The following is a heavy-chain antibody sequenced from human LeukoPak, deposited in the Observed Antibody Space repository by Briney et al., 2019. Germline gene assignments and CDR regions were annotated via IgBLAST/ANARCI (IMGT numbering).Heavy chain of an antibody. CDR3: ARALYYDSSGAFDY. CDR2: IYSGGST. CDR1: GFTFSSYG. J-gene: IGHJ4*02. V-gene: IGHV3-53*01. D-gene: IGHD3-22*01. Sequence: GGSLRLSCAASGFTFSSYGMHWVRQAPGKGLEWVSVIYSGGSTYYADSVKGRFTISRDNSKNTLYLQMNSLRAEDTAVYYCARALYYDSSGAFDYWGQGTLVTVSS.